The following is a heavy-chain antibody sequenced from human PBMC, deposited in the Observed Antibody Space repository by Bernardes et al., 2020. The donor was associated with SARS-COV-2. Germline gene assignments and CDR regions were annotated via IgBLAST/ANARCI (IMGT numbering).Heavy chain of an antibody. CDR2: IYYSGST. D-gene: IGHD3-22*01. CDR1: GGSISSGGYY. V-gene: IGHV4-31*03. CDR3: ARARGGWLSVRKSGFDY. Sequence: SETLSLTCTVSGGSISSGGYYWSWIRQHPGKGLEWIGYIYYSGSTYYNPSLKSRVTISVDTSKNQFSLKLSSVTAADTAVYYCARARGGWLSVRKSGFDYWGQGTLVTVSS. J-gene: IGHJ4*02.